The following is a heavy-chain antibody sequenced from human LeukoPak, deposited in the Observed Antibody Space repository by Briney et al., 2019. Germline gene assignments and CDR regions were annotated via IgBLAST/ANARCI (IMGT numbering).Heavy chain of an antibody. V-gene: IGHV1-18*01. D-gene: IGHD4-17*01. CDR3: ARDGLTTVTTPIDY. CDR1: GYTFTSYG. Sequence: ASVKVSCKSSGYTFTSYGISWVRQAPGQGLEWMGWISGYNGNTNYAQNLQGRVTMTTDTSTSTAYMELRSLRSDDTAVYYCARDGLTTVTTPIDYWGQGTLVTVSS. CDR2: ISGYNGNT. J-gene: IGHJ4*02.